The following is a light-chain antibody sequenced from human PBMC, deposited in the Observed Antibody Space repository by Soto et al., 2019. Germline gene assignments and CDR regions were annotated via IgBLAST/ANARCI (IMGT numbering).Light chain of an antibody. J-gene: IGLJ1*01. V-gene: IGLV2-14*01. CDR2: DVS. Sequence: LTQPASVSGSTGQSITISCTGTSSDVGGYNYVSWYQQHPGKAPKLMIYDVSNRPSGVSNRFSGSKSGNTASLTISGLQAEDEADYYCSSYTSSSTYVFGTGTKVTVL. CDR1: SSDVGGYNY. CDR3: SSYTSSSTYV.